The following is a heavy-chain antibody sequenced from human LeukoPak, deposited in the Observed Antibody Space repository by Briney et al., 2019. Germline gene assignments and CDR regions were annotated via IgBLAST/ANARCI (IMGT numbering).Heavy chain of an antibody. CDR2: IYPGDSIT. Sequence: GESLKISRKGSGYSFTSNWIGWVRQMPGKGLEWMGIIYPGDSITRYNPSFQGQVPISAEKSITTSYLQWSSLKASATALYDCARRSGSWYGSDWFDPWGQGTLVTVS. V-gene: IGHV5-51*01. CDR3: ARRSGSWYGSDWFDP. D-gene: IGHD6-13*01. J-gene: IGHJ5*02. CDR1: GYSFTSNW.